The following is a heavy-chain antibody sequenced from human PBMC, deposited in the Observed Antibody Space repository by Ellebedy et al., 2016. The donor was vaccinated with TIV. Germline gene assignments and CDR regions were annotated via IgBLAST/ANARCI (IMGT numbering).Heavy chain of an antibody. CDR2: INNDGTGT. CDR3: ATGEEWN. CDR1: GFSFSWHW. J-gene: IGHJ4*02. D-gene: IGHD2-8*01. Sequence: GESLKISXAASGFSFSWHWMHWVRQAPGKGLVWVSRINNDGTGTTYADSVKGRFTISRDNSENTLYLQMSSLRAEDTAVYYCATGEEWNWGQGTLVTVSS. V-gene: IGHV3-74*01.